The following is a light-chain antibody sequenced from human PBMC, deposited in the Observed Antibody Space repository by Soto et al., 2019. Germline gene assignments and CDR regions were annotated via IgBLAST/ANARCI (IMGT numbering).Light chain of an antibody. CDR2: DAS. V-gene: IGKV3-11*01. Sequence: DIVLTQSPATLSLSPGERATLSCRASQSVSSYLAWYQQKPGHAPRLLIYDASNRATGIPARFSGSGSGTDFTLTISSLEPEDFAVYYCQQRSNWPYTFGQGTKLEIK. CDR3: QQRSNWPYT. J-gene: IGKJ2*01. CDR1: QSVSSY.